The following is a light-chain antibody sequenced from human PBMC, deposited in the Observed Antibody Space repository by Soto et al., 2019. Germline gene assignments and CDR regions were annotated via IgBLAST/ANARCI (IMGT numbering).Light chain of an antibody. Sequence: EIVLTQAPGTLSLSPGERATLSCRASQSVRSSYLAWYQHKPGQAPRLLIYGASSRATGIPDRFSGSGSGTAFTLTISRLEPEDFAVYFCQQYGSSPYTFGQGTKLEIK. CDR3: QQYGSSPYT. J-gene: IGKJ2*01. V-gene: IGKV3-20*01. CDR2: GAS. CDR1: QSVRSSY.